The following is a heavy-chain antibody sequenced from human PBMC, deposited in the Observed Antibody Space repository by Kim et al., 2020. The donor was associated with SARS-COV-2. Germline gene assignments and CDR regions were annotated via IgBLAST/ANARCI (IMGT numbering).Heavy chain of an antibody. D-gene: IGHD6-13*01. CDR2: TYYRSEWYF. V-gene: IGHV6-1*01. J-gene: IGHJ4*02. CDR1: GDTVSSNSGV. CDR3: ARDAPGSSYFDY. Sequence: SQTLSLTCAISGDTVSSNSGVWNWIRQSPSMGLEWLGRTYYRSEWYFDYAVSVRSRITINPDTSQNQFSLHLRSVTTEDTAVYFCARDAPGSSYFDYWSQGTLVTVSS.